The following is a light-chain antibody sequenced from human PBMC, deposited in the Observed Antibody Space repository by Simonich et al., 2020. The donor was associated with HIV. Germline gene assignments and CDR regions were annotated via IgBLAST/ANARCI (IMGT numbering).Light chain of an antibody. V-gene: IGLV3-21*03. CDR1: NIGSKS. CDR2: DDS. Sequence: SYVVTQSPSVSVAPGKKARITCGGDNIGSKSVHWYQQKPGQAPVLVVYDDSDRPSGIPERFSGSNAGNTATLTISRVKAGDEADYYCQVWDSSSDPYVFGTGTKVTVL. CDR3: QVWDSSSDPYV. J-gene: IGLJ1*01.